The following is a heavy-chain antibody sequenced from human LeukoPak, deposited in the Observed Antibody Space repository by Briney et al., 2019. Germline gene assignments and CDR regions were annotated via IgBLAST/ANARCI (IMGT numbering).Heavy chain of an antibody. D-gene: IGHD6-13*01. J-gene: IGHJ6*03. Sequence: SETLSLTCTVSGGSISSSSYYWGWIRQPPGKGLEWIGSIYYSGSTYYNPSLKSRVTISVDTSKNQFSLKLSSVTAADTAVYYCAREADSSSWYLSHYYYYYYMDVWGKGTTVTVSS. CDR3: AREADSSSWYLSHYYYYYYMDV. V-gene: IGHV4-39*07. CDR1: GGSISSSSYY. CDR2: IYYSGST.